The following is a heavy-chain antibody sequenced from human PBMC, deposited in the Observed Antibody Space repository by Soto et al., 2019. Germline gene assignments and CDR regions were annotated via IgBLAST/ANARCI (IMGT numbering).Heavy chain of an antibody. CDR3: ARVSYYDSSGYYSDAFDI. Sequence: QVPLVESGGGVVQPGRSLRFSCAASGFTFSSYGMHWVRQAPGKGLEWVAVIWYDGSNKYYADSVKGRFTISRDNSKNTLYLQMNSLRAEDTAVYYCARVSYYDSSGYYSDAFDIWGQGTMVTVSS. D-gene: IGHD3-22*01. V-gene: IGHV3-33*01. CDR2: IWYDGSNK. CDR1: GFTFSSYG. J-gene: IGHJ3*02.